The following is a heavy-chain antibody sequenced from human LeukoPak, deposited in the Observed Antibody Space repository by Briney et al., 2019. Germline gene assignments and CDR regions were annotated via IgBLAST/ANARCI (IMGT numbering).Heavy chain of an antibody. CDR3: AADPITSRLELSYYMDV. J-gene: IGHJ6*03. CDR1: GFTFTSSA. Sequence: SVKVSCKASGFTFTSSAVQWVRQARGQRLEWIGWIVVGSGNTNYAQKFQERVTITRDMSTSTAYMELSSLRSEDTAVYYCAADPITSRLELSYYMDVWGKGTTVTVSS. D-gene: IGHD1-7*01. V-gene: IGHV1-58*01. CDR2: IVVGSGNT.